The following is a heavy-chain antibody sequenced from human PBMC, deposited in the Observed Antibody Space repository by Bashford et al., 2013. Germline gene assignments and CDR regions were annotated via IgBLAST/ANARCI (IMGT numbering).Heavy chain of an antibody. CDR1: GFTFSSYS. CDR2: ISSSSSYI. V-gene: IGHV3-21*01. CDR3: ARSDTGVPGVNYLNFDL. D-gene: IGHD2/OR15-2a*01. J-gene: IGHJ2*01. Sequence: GSLRLSCGASGFTFSSYSMNWVRQAPGKGLEWVSSISSSSSYIYYADSVKGRFTISRDNAKNSLYLQMNSLRAEDTAVYYCARSDTGVPGVNYLNFDLVGPWHPWSPSP.